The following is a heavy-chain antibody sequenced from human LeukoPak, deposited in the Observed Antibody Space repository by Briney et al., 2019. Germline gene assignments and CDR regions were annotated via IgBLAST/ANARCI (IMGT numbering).Heavy chain of an antibody. CDR3: ARCIGWSSDL. J-gene: IGHJ5*02. CDR1: RGSIRSTSHY. Sequence: PSDTLSLTCSVSRGSIRSTSHYWGWTRQPPGEGLEWIGFIYYSGSTYYNASLRSRVAIAVDTSKNHLSLTLTSVTAADTAVYFCARCIGWSSDLWGQGALVTVSS. D-gene: IGHD6-19*01. CDR2: IYYSGST. V-gene: IGHV4-39*02.